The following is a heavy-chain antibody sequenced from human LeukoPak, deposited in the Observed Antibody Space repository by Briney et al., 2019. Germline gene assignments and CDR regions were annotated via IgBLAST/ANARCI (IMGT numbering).Heavy chain of an antibody. CDR1: GGSFSGYY. CDR3: ARGLFVAYFDY. D-gene: IGHD3-10*02. Sequence: SETLSLTCAVYGGSFSGYYWSWIRQPPGKGLEWIGEINHSGSTNYNPSLKSRVTISVDTSKTQFSLKLSSVTAADTAVYYCARGLFVAYFDYWGQGTLVTVSS. J-gene: IGHJ4*02. V-gene: IGHV4-34*01. CDR2: INHSGST.